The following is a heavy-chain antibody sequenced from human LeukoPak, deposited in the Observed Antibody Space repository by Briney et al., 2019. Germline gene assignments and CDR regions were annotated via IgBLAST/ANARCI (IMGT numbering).Heavy chain of an antibody. CDR3: AKDPLAYCGGDCYSTFDD. Sequence: GRSLRLSCAASGFTFSSYGMHWVRQAPGKGLEWVAVISYDGSNKYYADSVKGRFTISRDNSKNTLYLQMNSLRAEDTAVYYCAKDPLAYCGGDCYSTFDDWGQGTLVTVSS. D-gene: IGHD2-21*02. CDR2: ISYDGSNK. J-gene: IGHJ4*02. CDR1: GFTFSSYG. V-gene: IGHV3-30*18.